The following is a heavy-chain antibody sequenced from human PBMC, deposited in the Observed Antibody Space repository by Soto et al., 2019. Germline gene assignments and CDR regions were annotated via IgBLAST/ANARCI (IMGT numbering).Heavy chain of an antibody. CDR3: ARLPRYDFWT. J-gene: IGHJ1*01. V-gene: IGHV4-39*01. CDR1: GGSIPINNYY. D-gene: IGHD3-3*01. Sequence: QLQLQESGPGLVKPSETLSLTCTVSGGSIPINNYYWAWIRQPPGKGPEWIGNVYYTGGTSYNPSLNSRVTMSVDTSKNQFSLKLTSVTAADTAVYYSARLPRYDFWTWGQGTLVTVSS. CDR2: VYYTGGT.